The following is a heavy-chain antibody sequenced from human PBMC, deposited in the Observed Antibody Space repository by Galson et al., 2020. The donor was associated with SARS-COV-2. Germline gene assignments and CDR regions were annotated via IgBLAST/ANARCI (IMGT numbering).Heavy chain of an antibody. J-gene: IGHJ3*02. V-gene: IGHV3-30*18. D-gene: IGHD3-10*01. CDR3: AKGSFGELTADAFDI. CDR2: ISYDGSNK. Sequence: GGSLRLSCAASGFTFSSYGMHWVHQAPGKGLEWVAVISYDGSNKYYADSVKGRFTISRDNSKNTLYLQMNSLRAEDTAVYYCAKGSFGELTADAFDIWGQGTMVTVSS. CDR1: GFTFSSYG.